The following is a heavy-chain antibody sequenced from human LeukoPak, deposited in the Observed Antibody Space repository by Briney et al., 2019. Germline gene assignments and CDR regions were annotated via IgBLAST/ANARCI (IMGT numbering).Heavy chain of an antibody. Sequence: GGSLRLSCAASGFTFSTFGMTWVRQAPGKGLEWVSYISSSSSTIYYADTVKGRFTISRDNAKNSLYLQMNSLRDEDTAVYYCARDTALDYWGQGTLVTVSS. D-gene: IGHD5-18*01. J-gene: IGHJ4*02. CDR1: GFTFSTFG. CDR3: ARDTALDY. V-gene: IGHV3-48*02. CDR2: ISSSSSTI.